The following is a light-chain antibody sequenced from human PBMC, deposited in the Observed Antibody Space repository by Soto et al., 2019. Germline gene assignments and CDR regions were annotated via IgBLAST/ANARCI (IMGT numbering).Light chain of an antibody. V-gene: IGKV3-20*01. CDR1: QSVSSNS. CDR3: HQYGISPLHT. J-gene: IGKJ2*01. Sequence: EIVLTQSPGTLSLSPGERATLSCRAGQSVSSNSLAWYQHLPGQAPRLLIDGASTRATGIPDRFSGSGSGTDFTLTISRLEPEDFAVYYCHQYGISPLHTFGLGTKLEIK. CDR2: GAS.